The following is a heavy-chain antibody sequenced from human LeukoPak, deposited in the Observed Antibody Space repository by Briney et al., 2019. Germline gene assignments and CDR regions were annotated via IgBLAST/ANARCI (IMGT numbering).Heavy chain of an antibody. CDR3: ARGNPIVVVPAAIKKPFDS. V-gene: IGHV1-2*02. Sequence: ASVKVSCKASGYTFTGYYMHWVRQAPGQGLEWMGWINPNSGGTNYAQKFQGRVTMTRDTSISTAYMELSSLRSDDTAVYYCARGNPIVVVPAAIKKPFDSWGQGTLVTVSS. J-gene: IGHJ5*01. CDR2: INPNSGGT. D-gene: IGHD2-2*02. CDR1: GYTFTGYY.